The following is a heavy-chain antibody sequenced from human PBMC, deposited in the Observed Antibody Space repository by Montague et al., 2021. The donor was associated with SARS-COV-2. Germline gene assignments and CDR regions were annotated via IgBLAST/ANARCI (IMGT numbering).Heavy chain of an antibody. V-gene: IGHV4-59*07. CDR2: IYYSGST. Sequence: SDILSLTCTVSGGSISSYYWSWIRQPPGKGLEWIGYIYYSGSTNXNPSLKSRVTISVDTSKNQFSLKLSSVTAADTAVYYCARRSLGYCSGGSCYSAFDPWGQGTLVTVSS. D-gene: IGHD2-15*01. CDR1: GGSISSYY. J-gene: IGHJ5*02. CDR3: ARRSLGYCSGGSCYSAFDP.